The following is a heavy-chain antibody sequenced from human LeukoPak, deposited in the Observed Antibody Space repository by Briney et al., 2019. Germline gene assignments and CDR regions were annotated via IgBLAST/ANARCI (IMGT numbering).Heavy chain of an antibody. J-gene: IGHJ4*02. V-gene: IGHV4-59*01. D-gene: IGHD6-19*01. CDR2: IYYSGST. CDR3: AQTPRGYRSGWYVIDY. CDR1: GGSISSYY. Sequence: SETLSLTCTVSGGSISSYYWSWIRQPPGKGLEWIGYIYYSGSTNYNPSLKSRVTISVDTSKNQFSLKLSSVTAADTAVYYCAQTPRGYRSGWYVIDYWGQGTLVTVSS.